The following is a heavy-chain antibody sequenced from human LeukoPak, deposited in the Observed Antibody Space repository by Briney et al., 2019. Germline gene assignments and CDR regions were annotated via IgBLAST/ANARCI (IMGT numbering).Heavy chain of an antibody. J-gene: IGHJ4*02. V-gene: IGHV3-23*01. CDR3: AKPAKTDYADF. D-gene: IGHD1-14*01. CDR2: ISGSGANT. Sequence: GGSLRLSCAASGFTFSNYAMNWVRQAPGKGLEWVSAISGSGANTYYADSVKGRFTISRDNSKSTLYLQMNSLRAEDTALYYCAKPAKTDYADFWGQGTLVTVSS. CDR1: GFTFSNYA.